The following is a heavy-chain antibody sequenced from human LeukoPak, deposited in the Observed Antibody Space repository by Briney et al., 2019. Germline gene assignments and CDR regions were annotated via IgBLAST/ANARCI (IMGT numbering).Heavy chain of an antibody. Sequence: GGSLRLSCAASGFTFSSHGMSWVRQAPGKGLEWVSSISSSSSNIYYADSVKGRFTISRDNAKNSLYLQMNSLRVEDTAVYYCARCTTGRTFGSLREIKRSREIDYWGQGTLVTVSS. V-gene: IGHV3-21*01. CDR2: ISSSSSNI. CDR3: ARCTTGRTFGSLREIKRSREIDY. J-gene: IGHJ4*02. CDR1: GFTFSSHG. D-gene: IGHD1-1*01.